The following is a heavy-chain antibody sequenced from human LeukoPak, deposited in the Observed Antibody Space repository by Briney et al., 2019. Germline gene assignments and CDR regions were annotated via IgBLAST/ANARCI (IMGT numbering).Heavy chain of an antibody. V-gene: IGHV1-69*04. Sequence: SVKVSCKASGGTFSSYAISWVRQAPGQGLEWMGRIIPILGIANYAQKFQGRVTITADKSTSTAYMELSRLRSDDTAVYYCASVTLSAYDGDYRGQGTLVTVSS. CDR1: GGTFSSYA. CDR3: ASVTLSAYDGDY. J-gene: IGHJ4*02. CDR2: IIPILGIA. D-gene: IGHD5-12*01.